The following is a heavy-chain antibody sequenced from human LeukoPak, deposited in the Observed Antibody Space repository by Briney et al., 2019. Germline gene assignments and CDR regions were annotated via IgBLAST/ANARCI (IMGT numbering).Heavy chain of an antibody. J-gene: IGHJ4*02. CDR1: GYSISSGYY. Sequence: PSETLSLTCAVSGYSISSGYYWSWIRQPPGKGLEWIGYIYYSGSTNYNPSLKSRVTISVDTSKNQFSLKLSSVTAADTAVYYCARVRGGFDYWGQGTLVTVSS. D-gene: IGHD3-10*01. V-gene: IGHV4-61*01. CDR3: ARVRGGFDY. CDR2: IYYSGST.